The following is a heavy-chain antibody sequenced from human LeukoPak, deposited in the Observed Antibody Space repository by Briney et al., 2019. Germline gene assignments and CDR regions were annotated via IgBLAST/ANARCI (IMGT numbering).Heavy chain of an antibody. V-gene: IGHV4-4*07. J-gene: IGHJ2*01. CDR2: IYTSGST. CDR1: GGSISHYY. CDR3: ARASGYNYGNTYWYFDL. D-gene: IGHD5-18*01. Sequence: SETLSLTCTVSGGSISHYYWSWIRQPAGKGLEWIGRIYTSGSTNYNPSLKSRVTMSVDTSKNQFSLRFISVTAADTAVYYCARASGYNYGNTYWYFDLWGRGTLVTVSS.